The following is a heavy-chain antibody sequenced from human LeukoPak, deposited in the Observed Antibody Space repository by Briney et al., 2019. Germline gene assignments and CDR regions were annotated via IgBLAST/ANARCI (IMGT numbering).Heavy chain of an antibody. J-gene: IGHJ4*02. D-gene: IGHD5-24*01. V-gene: IGHV4-61*01. CDR2: ISYTGST. Sequence: SETLSLTCTVSSGSVSSGSYYWNWIRQPPGKGLEWIGYISYTGSTNYNPSLKSRVTISVDTSKNQFSLKLSSVTAADTAVYYCARASGYNWYFDCWGQGTLVTVSS. CDR3: ARASGYNWYFDC. CDR1: SGSVSSGSYY.